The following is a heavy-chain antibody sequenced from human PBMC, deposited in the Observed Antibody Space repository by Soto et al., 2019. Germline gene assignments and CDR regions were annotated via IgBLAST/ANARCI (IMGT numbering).Heavy chain of an antibody. V-gene: IGHV4-61*01. CDR3: ASAILTGPGGWFDP. Sequence: SETLSLTCTVSGGSVSSGSYYWSWIRQPPGKGLEWIGYIYYSGSTNYNPSLKSRVTISVDTSKNQFSLKLSSVTAADTAVYYCASAILTGPGGWFDPWGQGTLVTVSS. J-gene: IGHJ5*02. CDR1: GGSVSSGSYY. CDR2: IYYSGST. D-gene: IGHD3-9*01.